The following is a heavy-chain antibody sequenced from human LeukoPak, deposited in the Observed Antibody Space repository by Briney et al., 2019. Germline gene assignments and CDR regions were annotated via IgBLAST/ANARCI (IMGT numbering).Heavy chain of an antibody. Sequence: GGSLRLSCAASGFTFSSYAMNWVRQAPGKGLEWVSYISSSGSTIYYADSVKGRFTISRDNAKNSLYLQMNSLRAEDTAVYYCARVSPGVGVVVVAATKEDYFDYWGQGTLVTVSS. J-gene: IGHJ4*02. CDR1: GFTFSSYA. D-gene: IGHD2-15*01. CDR2: ISSSGSTI. CDR3: ARVSPGVGVVVVAATKEDYFDY. V-gene: IGHV3-48*03.